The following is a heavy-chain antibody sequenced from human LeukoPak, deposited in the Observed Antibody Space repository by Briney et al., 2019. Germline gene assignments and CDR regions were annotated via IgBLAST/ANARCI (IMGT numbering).Heavy chain of an antibody. CDR1: GFTFSNAW. D-gene: IGHD4-23*01. CDR3: TTQYPYGGKTIPPWYELDYFDY. Sequence: GGSLRLSCAASGFTFSNAWMSWVRQAPGKGLEWVGRIKSKTDGGTTDYAAPVKGRFTISRADSKNKLYLKMNSLKTEDTAVYYCTTQYPYGGKTIPPWYELDYFDYWGQGTLVTVSS. J-gene: IGHJ4*02. CDR2: IKSKTDGGTT. V-gene: IGHV3-15*01.